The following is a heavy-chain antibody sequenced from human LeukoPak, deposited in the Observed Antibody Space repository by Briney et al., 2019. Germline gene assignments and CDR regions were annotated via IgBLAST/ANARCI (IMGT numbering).Heavy chain of an antibody. CDR2: ISSSSSYI. CDR1: GFTFNSYS. J-gene: IGHJ4*02. CDR3: AREGDGYTDPFDY. Sequence: GKSLRLSCAASGFTFNSYSMNWVRQAPGKGLEWVSSISSSSSYIYYADSVKGRFTISRDNARKSMYLQMNSLRAEDTAVYYCAREGDGYTDPFDYWGQGTLVTVSS. D-gene: IGHD5-24*01. V-gene: IGHV3-21*01.